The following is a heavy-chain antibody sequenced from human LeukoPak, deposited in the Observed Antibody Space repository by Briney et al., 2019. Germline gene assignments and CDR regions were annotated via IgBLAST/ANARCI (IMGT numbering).Heavy chain of an antibody. Sequence: SETLSLTCTVSGYSISSGYYWGWIRQPPGKGLEWTGSLDHSGSTYYNPSLKSRVTISVDKSKNQFSLKLSSVTAADTAVYYCARPGYKYYYGAFDIWGQGTMVTVSS. D-gene: IGHD3-10*01. J-gene: IGHJ3*02. V-gene: IGHV4-38-2*02. CDR2: LDHSGST. CDR1: GYSISSGYY. CDR3: ARPGYKYYYGAFDI.